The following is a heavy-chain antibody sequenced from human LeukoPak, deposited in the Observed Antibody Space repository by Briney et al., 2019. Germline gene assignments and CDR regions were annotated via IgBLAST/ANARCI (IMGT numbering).Heavy chain of an antibody. V-gene: IGHV1-69*13. CDR2: IIPIFGTA. CDR3: ASRVDTAIIYYYYGMDV. CDR1: GYTFTSYD. D-gene: IGHD5-18*01. J-gene: IGHJ6*02. Sequence: SVKVSCKASGYTFTSYDINWMRQAPGQGLEWMGGIIPIFGTANYAQKFQGRVTITADESTSTAYMELSSLRSEDTAVYYCASRVDTAIIYYYYGMDVWGQGTTVTVSS.